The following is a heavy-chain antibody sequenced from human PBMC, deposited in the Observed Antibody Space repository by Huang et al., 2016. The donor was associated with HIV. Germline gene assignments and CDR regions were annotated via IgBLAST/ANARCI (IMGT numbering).Heavy chain of an antibody. V-gene: IGHV4-4*07. D-gene: IGHD2-2*01. CDR3: ARDNAYQGFFES. CDR2: IHSTGKT. CDR1: GDSISGYY. J-gene: IGHJ4*02. Sequence: QVQLQESGPGLVKPSETLSLTCTVSGDSISGYYWSWIRQPAGEGLGWIGHIHSTGKTNFKPSLRSRINMSVDTSKKQFSLKLDSVTAADTAVYYCARDNAYQGFFESWGQGTLVTV.